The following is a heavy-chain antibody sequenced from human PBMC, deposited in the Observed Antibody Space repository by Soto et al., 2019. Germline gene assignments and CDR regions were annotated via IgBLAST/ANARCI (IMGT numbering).Heavy chain of an antibody. J-gene: IGHJ4*02. Sequence: EVQLLESGGGLVQPGGSLRLSCTASGFTFTTYVMSWVRQAPGKGLERVSGITGSGGDTYYADSVKGRFTISRDNSKNTLYRQMNSLRAEDTAVYYCAKSGGNAYNYRVDYWGQGTLVTVSS. CDR3: AKSGGNAYNYRVDY. CDR1: GFTFTTYV. CDR2: ITGSGGDT. V-gene: IGHV3-23*01. D-gene: IGHD3-16*01.